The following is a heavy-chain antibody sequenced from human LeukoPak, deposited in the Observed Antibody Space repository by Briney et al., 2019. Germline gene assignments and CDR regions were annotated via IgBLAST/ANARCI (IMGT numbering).Heavy chain of an antibody. CDR2: ISSSSSYI. J-gene: IGHJ2*01. CDR1: GFTFSSYS. D-gene: IGHD5-12*01. CDR3: ARDPYSGYANWYFDL. Sequence: GGSLRLSCAASGFTFSSYSMNWVRQAPGKGLEWVSSISSSSSYIYYADSVKGRFTISRDNAKNSLYLQMNSLRAEDTAVYYCARDPYSGYANWYFDLWGRGTLITVSS. V-gene: IGHV3-21*01.